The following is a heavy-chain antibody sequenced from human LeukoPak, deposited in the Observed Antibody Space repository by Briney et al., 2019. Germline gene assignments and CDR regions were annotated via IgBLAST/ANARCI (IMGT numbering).Heavy chain of an antibody. V-gene: IGHV1-18*01. CDR2: ISAYNGNT. J-gene: IGHJ3*02. CDR1: GGTFSSYA. Sequence: ASVKVSCKASGGTFSSYAISWVRQAPGQGLEWMGWISAYNGNTSYAQKLQGRVTMTTDTSTSTAYMELRSLRSDDTAVYYCAREGYPGTFDIWGQGTMVTVSS. D-gene: IGHD1-1*01. CDR3: AREGYPGTFDI.